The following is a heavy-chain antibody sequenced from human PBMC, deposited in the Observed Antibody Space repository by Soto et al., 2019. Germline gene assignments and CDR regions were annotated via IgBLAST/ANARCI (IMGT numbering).Heavy chain of an antibody. CDR3: TRSIGPSCYSSFDY. CDR1: GFTFDDYA. J-gene: IGHJ4*02. D-gene: IGHD2-15*01. CDR2: ISWNRGTI. Sequence: QTGGSLRLSCAASGFTFDDYAIHWVRQAPGKGLEWVSGISWNRGTIGYADSVKGRFTISRDNAKNSLYLQMNSLRAEDTALYYCTRSIGPSCYSSFDYFGQGTLVTVSS. V-gene: IGHV3-9*01.